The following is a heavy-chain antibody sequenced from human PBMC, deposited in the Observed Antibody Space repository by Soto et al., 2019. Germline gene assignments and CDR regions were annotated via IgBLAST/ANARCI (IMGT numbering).Heavy chain of an antibody. CDR1: GGSGSSNSGS. CDR2: TYFRSKWYN. V-gene: IGHV6-1*01. D-gene: IGHD5-12*01. CDR3: AKGDNLGPKTGYAFDP. Sequence: SQALALTCAICGGSGSSNSGSWNWIRQSPSRGLEWLGRTYFRSKWYNDYAASVKSRIIINPDTSNNQFSLQLNSVTPEDTAVYFCAKGDNLGPKTGYAFDPWGQGIIVTVSS. J-gene: IGHJ5*02.